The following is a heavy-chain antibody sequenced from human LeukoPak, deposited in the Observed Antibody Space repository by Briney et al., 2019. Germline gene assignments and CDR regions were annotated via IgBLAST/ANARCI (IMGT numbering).Heavy chain of an antibody. D-gene: IGHD6-19*01. CDR1: GYRFSSHW. V-gene: IGHV5-51*01. J-gene: IGHJ3*02. CDR2: IYPRDSDT. Sequence: GESLKISCKSSGYRFSSHWIGWVRQMPGKGLEWMGIIYPRDSDTKYSPSFQGQVTISADKSISTAYLQWSSLKDSDTAMYYCAGHRATDGWYFNAFDIWGQGTLVTVSS. CDR3: AGHRATDGWYFNAFDI.